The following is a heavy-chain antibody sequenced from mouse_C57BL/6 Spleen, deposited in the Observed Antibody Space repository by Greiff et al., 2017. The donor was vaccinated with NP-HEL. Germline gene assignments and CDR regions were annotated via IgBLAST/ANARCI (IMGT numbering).Heavy chain of an antibody. D-gene: IGHD2-3*01. CDR1: GYTFTDYE. Sequence: QVQLQQSGAELVRPGASVTLSCKASGYTFTDYEMHWVKQTPVHGLEWIGAIDPETGGTAYNQKFKGKAILTADKSSSTAYMELRSLTSEDSAVYYCTRYEGNSGGYAMDYWGQGTSVTVSS. V-gene: IGHV1-15*01. CDR3: TRYEGNSGGYAMDY. J-gene: IGHJ4*01. CDR2: IDPETGGT.